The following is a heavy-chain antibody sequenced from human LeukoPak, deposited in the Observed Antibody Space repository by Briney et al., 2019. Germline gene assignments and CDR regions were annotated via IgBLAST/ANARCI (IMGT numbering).Heavy chain of an antibody. D-gene: IGHD3-10*01. J-gene: IGHJ4*02. V-gene: IGHV4-61*01. CDR3: ARDHFGSLDS. CDR2: DYCGGNT. CDR1: GFSVTTDSYC. Sequence: SETLSLTCTVSGFSVTTDSYCWGWIRQPPGKGLEWIAYDYCGGNTNYDPSLKRRVTISVDTSKNQFSLTLTSVTAADTAVYFCARDHFGSLDSWGQGILVTVSS.